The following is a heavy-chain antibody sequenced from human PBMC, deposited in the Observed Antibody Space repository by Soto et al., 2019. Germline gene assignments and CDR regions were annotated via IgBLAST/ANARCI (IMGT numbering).Heavy chain of an antibody. V-gene: IGHV3-23*01. CDR1: GFTFSSYA. Sequence: HPGGSLRLSCAASGFTFSSYAMSWVRQAPGKGLEWVSAISGSGGSTYYADSVKGRFTISRDNSKNTLYLQMNSLRAEDTAVYYCAKDYYDSSGYYYVGNWFDPWGQGTLVAVSS. J-gene: IGHJ5*02. CDR3: AKDYYDSSGYYYVGNWFDP. D-gene: IGHD3-22*01. CDR2: ISGSGGST.